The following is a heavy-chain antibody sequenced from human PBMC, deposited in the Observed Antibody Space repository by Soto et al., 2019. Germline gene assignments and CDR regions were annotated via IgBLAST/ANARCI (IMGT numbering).Heavy chain of an antibody. V-gene: IGHV4-31*03. Sequence: QVQLQESGPGLVKPSQTLSLTCTVSGGSISSGGYYWSWIRQHPGKGLEWIGYIYYSGSTYYNPSLRSRFTISVDTSKNQCSLKLSSVTAADTAVYYCARQRGSQDYYYGMDVWGQGTTVTVSS. D-gene: IGHD6-13*01. CDR3: ARQRGSQDYYYGMDV. CDR1: GGSISSGGYY. CDR2: IYYSGST. J-gene: IGHJ6*02.